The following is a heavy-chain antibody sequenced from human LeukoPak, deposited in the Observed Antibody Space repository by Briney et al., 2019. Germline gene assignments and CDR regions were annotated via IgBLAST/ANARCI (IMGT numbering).Heavy chain of an antibody. V-gene: IGHV3-30*18. Sequence: PGGSLRLSCAASGFTFSSYGMHWVRQAPGKGLEWVAVISYDGSNKYYADSVKGRFTISRDNSKNTLYLQMNSLRAEDTAVYYCAKDITRYRGNAVDYWGQGTLVTVSS. CDR1: GFTFSSYG. J-gene: IGHJ4*02. CDR3: AKDITRYRGNAVDY. D-gene: IGHD4-23*01. CDR2: ISYDGSNK.